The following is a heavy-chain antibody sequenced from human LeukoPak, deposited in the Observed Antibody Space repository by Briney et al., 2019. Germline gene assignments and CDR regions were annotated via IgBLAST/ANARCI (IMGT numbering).Heavy chain of an antibody. J-gene: IGHJ4*02. CDR2: IHSDEIRT. V-gene: IGHV3-74*01. D-gene: IGHD4/OR15-4a*01. Sequence: PGGSLRLSCAASGFTFSSYWMHWVRQAPGRGLVWVSRIHSDEIRTNYADSETGRFTISRDNAKNTVYLQMNSLRNEDTAVYYCARGIYGDPVAFDYWGQGTLVTVSS. CDR1: GFTFSSYW. CDR3: ARGIYGDPVAFDY.